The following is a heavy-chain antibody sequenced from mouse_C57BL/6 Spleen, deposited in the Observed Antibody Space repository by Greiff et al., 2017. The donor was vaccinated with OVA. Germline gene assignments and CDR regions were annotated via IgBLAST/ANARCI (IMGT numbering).Heavy chain of an antibody. CDR2: IYPRSGNT. D-gene: IGHD2-1*01. Sequence: VKLMESGAELARPGASVKLSCKASSYTFTSYGISWVKQRTGQGLEWIGEIYPRSGNTYYNEKFKGKATLTADKSSSTAYMELRSLTSEDSAVYFCARGRENYYGNSYAMDYWGQGTSVTVSS. CDR3: ARGRENYYGNSYAMDY. CDR1: SYTFTSYG. J-gene: IGHJ4*01. V-gene: IGHV1-81*01.